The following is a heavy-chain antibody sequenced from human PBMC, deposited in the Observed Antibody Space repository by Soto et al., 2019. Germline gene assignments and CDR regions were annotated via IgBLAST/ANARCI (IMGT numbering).Heavy chain of an antibody. CDR3: TRDSWPPHYSNYRFDY. J-gene: IGHJ4*02. CDR1: GFTFGDYA. D-gene: IGHD4-4*01. CDR2: IRSKAYGGTT. Sequence: GGSLRLSCTASGFTFGDYAMSWFRQAPGKGLEWVGFIRSKAYGGTTEYAASVKGRFTISRDDSKSIAYLQMNSLKTEDTAVYYCTRDSWPPHYSNYRFDYWGQGTLVTVSS. V-gene: IGHV3-49*03.